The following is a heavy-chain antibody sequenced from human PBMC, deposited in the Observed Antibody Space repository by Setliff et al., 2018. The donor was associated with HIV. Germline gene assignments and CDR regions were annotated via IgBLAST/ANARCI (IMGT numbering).Heavy chain of an antibody. D-gene: IGHD6-19*01. J-gene: IGHJ4*02. CDR3: ARQFRYPGIAVAGIDY. Sequence: SETLSLTCTVSGGSISSSSYYWGWVRQPPGKGLEWIGTMFYTGSVYYTPSLKSRVTISVDTSKNQFSLKLSSVTAADTAVYYCARQFRYPGIAVAGIDYWGQGTLVTVSS. CDR2: MFYTGSV. CDR1: GGSISSSSYY. V-gene: IGHV4-39*01.